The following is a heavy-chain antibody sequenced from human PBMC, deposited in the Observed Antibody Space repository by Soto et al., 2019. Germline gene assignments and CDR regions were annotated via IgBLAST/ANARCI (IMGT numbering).Heavy chain of an antibody. Sequence: QVQLVQSGAEVKKPGSSVKVSCKASGGTFSSYAISWVRQAPGQGLEWMGGIIPIFGTSDYAQKFQGSVTITADEATSTAYMELSSLRSADKAVYYCASHSGSSPEGRYYYGMDVWGQGTTVTVSS. J-gene: IGHJ6*02. CDR1: GGTFSSYA. CDR2: IIPIFGTS. D-gene: IGHD1-26*01. CDR3: ASHSGSSPEGRYYYGMDV. V-gene: IGHV1-69*12.